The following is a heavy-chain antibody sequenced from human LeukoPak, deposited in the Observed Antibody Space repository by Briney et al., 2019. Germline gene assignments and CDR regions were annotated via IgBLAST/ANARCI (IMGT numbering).Heavy chain of an antibody. CDR3: AKDLSPGYFDWLLYPDY. CDR2: IRYDGSNK. Sequence: GGSLRLSCAASGFTFSSYGMHWVRQAPGKGLEWVAFIRYDGSNKYYADSVKGRFTISRDNSKNTLYLQMNSLRAEDTAVYYCAKDLSPGYFDWLLYPDYWGQGTLVTVSS. V-gene: IGHV3-30*02. J-gene: IGHJ4*02. CDR1: GFTFSSYG. D-gene: IGHD3-9*01.